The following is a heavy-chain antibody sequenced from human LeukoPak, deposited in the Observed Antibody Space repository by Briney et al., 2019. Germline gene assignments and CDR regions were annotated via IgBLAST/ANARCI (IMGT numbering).Heavy chain of an antibody. CDR2: MNPKSGNT. V-gene: IGHV1-8*01. Sequence: ASVTVSFKAAGYTFTSYDINWVRQAPGQGLEWMGWMNPKSGNTGYAQKFQGRVTMTRDTSISTAYMELSSLRSEDTAVYYCARVTGSIDYWGQGTLVTVSS. D-gene: IGHD1-26*01. CDR3: ARVTGSIDY. CDR1: GYTFTSYD. J-gene: IGHJ4*02.